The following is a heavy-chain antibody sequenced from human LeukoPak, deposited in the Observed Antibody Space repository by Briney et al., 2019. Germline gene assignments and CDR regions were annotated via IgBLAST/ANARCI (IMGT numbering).Heavy chain of an antibody. Sequence: GGSLRLSCAASGFTFSSYEMNWVRQAPGKGLEWVSYISSSGSTIYYADSVKGRFTISRDNAKNSLYLQMNSLRAEDTAVYYCARVKVVGYSYGQFFDYWGQGTLVTVSS. CDR2: ISSSGSTI. CDR3: ARVKVVGYSYGQFFDY. D-gene: IGHD5-18*01. CDR1: GFTFSSYE. V-gene: IGHV3-48*03. J-gene: IGHJ4*02.